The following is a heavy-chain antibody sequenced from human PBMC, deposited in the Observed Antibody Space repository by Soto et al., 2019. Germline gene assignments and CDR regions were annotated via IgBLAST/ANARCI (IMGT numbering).Heavy chain of an antibody. V-gene: IGHV1-46*01. CDR1: GYTFTSYY. CDR2: INPSGGST. J-gene: IGHJ6*02. D-gene: IGHD4-17*01. CDR3: ATVNYGYYGMDV. Sequence: ASVKVSCKASGYTFTSYYMHWVRQAPGQGLEWMGIINPSGGSTSYAQKFQGRVTMTRDTSTSTVYMELSSLRSEDTAVYYCATVNYGYYGMDVWGQGTTVTVSS.